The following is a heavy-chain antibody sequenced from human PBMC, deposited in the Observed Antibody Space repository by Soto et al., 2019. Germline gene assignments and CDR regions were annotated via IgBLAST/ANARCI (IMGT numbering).Heavy chain of an antibody. CDR2: IIPIFGTA. Sequence: ASVKVSCKASGGTFSSYAISWVRQAPGQGLEWMGGIIPIFGTANYAQKFQGRVTITADESTSTAYMELSSLRSEDTAVYYCARPYGSGSYNNYYYYGMDVWGQGTTVTVSS. V-gene: IGHV1-69*13. CDR1: GGTFSSYA. J-gene: IGHJ6*02. CDR3: ARPYGSGSYNNYYYYGMDV. D-gene: IGHD3-10*01.